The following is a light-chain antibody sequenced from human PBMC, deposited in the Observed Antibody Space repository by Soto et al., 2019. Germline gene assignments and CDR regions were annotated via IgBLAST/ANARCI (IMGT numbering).Light chain of an antibody. Sequence: DIVMTQSPDSLAVSMGERATINCKSSQSLLYISIHKNYLVWYQQKPGQPPKLLIYWASTRETGVPDRFSGSGSGTDFRLTISSLQAEDVAVYYCQQCYSTPPTFGQGTKVEIK. CDR2: WAS. CDR1: QSLLYISIHKNY. CDR3: QQCYSTPPT. V-gene: IGKV4-1*01. J-gene: IGKJ1*01.